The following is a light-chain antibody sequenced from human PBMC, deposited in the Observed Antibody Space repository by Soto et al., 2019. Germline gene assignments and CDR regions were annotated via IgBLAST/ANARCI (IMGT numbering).Light chain of an antibody. CDR2: DVS. CDR1: GSDIGGYNY. V-gene: IGLV2-14*01. CDR3: SSYTGSSTSVI. Sequence: QSALTQPASVSGSPGQSITISCTGTGSDIGGYNYVSWYQQHPGKAPKLMIYDVSNRPLGVSNRFSGSKSGSTASLTISGLQAEDEADYYCSSYTGSSTSVIFGGGTKVTVL. J-gene: IGLJ2*01.